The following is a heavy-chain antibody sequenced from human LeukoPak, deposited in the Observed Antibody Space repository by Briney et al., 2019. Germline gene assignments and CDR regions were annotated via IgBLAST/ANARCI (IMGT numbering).Heavy chain of an antibody. CDR2: IRYDGSNK. J-gene: IGHJ6*03. Sequence: GGSLRLSCAASGFTFSSYGMHWVRQAPGKGLEWVAFIRYDGSNKYYADSVKGRFTISRDNSKNTLYLQMNSLRAEDTAVYYCAKDTEPYFAEGYYYMDVWGKGTTVTVSS. CDR1: GFTFSSYG. D-gene: IGHD1-14*01. V-gene: IGHV3-30*02. CDR3: AKDTEPYFAEGYYYMDV.